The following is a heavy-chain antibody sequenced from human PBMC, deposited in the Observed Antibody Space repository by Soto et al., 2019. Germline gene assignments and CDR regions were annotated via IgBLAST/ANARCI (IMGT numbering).Heavy chain of an antibody. CDR3: GRDFEGSYGYGPFDY. J-gene: IGHJ4*02. CDR1: GFTFSSYW. CDR2: IKQDGSEN. D-gene: IGHD5-18*01. Sequence: HRGGSLRLSCAASGFTFSSYWMSWVRQAPGKGLEWVANIKQDGSENYYVDSVRGRFTISRDNAKNSLYLQMNSLRAEDTAVYYCGRDFEGSYGYGPFDYWGQGAMVTVSS. V-gene: IGHV3-7*03.